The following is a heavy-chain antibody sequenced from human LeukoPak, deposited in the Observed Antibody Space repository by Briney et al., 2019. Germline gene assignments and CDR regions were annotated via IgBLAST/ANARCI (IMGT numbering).Heavy chain of an antibody. D-gene: IGHD5/OR15-5a*01. CDR2: INHSGST. Sequence: SETLSLTCAVYGGSFSGYYWSWIRQPPGKGLEWIGEINHSGSTNYNPSLKSRVTISVDTSKNQFSLKLSSVTAADTAVYYCAGAPYFQSTRFQHWGQGTLVTVSS. V-gene: IGHV4-34*01. J-gene: IGHJ1*01. CDR3: AGAPYFQSTRFQH. CDR1: GGSFSGYY.